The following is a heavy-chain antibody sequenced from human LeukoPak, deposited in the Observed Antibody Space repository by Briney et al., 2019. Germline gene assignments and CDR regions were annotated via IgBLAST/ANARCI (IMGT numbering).Heavy chain of an antibody. J-gene: IGHJ4*02. D-gene: IGHD3-22*01. CDR3: ARDLDYYDSSGPSSD. Sequence: PGGSLRLSCAASGFTFSSYSMNWVRQAPGKGLEWVSSISSSSSYIYYADSVKGRFTISRDNAKNSLYLQMSSLRAEDTAVYYCARDLDYYDSSGPSSDWGQGTLVTVSS. CDR1: GFTFSSYS. CDR2: ISSSSSYI. V-gene: IGHV3-21*01.